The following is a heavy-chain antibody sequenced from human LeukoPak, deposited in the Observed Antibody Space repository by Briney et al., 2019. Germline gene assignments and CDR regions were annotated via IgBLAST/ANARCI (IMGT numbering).Heavy chain of an antibody. CDR3: ARGVAPNYYDSSGYSGDAFDI. CDR1: GYTFTSYG. D-gene: IGHD3-22*01. V-gene: IGHV1-18*01. Sequence: GASVKVSCKASGYTFTSYGISWVRQAPGQGLEWMGWISAYNGNTNYAQKLQGRVTMTTDTSTSTAYMELRSLRSDDTAVYYCARGVAPNYYDSSGYSGDAFDIWGQGTMVTVSS. J-gene: IGHJ3*02. CDR2: ISAYNGNT.